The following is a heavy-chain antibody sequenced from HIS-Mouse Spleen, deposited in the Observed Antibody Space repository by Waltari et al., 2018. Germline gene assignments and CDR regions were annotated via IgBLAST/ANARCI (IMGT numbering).Heavy chain of an antibody. CDR3: ARASRDLLLPRYFDL. J-gene: IGHJ2*01. CDR1: GGSISSYY. V-gene: IGHV4-59*01. Sequence: QVQLQESGPGLVKPSETLSLTCTVSGGSISSYYWRWIRQPPGTGLEWIGYYSGSTNYNPSLKSRVTISVDTSKNQFSLKLSSVTAADTAVYYCARASRDLLLPRYFDLWGRGTLVTVSS. CDR2: YYSGST.